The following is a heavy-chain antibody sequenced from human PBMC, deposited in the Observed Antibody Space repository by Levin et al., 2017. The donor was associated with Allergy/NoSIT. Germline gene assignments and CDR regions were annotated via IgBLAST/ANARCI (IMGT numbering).Heavy chain of an antibody. CDR3: ARGGLWSGSSRPYYFDY. J-gene: IGHJ4*02. CDR2: IYYSGST. V-gene: IGHV4-59*01. Sequence: SETLSLTCTVSGGSISSYYWSWIRQPPGKGLEWIGYIYYSGSTNYNPSLKSRVTISVDTSKNQFSLKLSSVTAADTAVYYCARGGLWSGSSRPYYFDYWGQGTLVTVSS. CDR1: GGSISSYY. D-gene: IGHD1-26*01.